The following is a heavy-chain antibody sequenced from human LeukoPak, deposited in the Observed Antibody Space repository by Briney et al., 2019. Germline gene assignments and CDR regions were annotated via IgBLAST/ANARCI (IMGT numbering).Heavy chain of an antibody. Sequence: GGSLRLSCAASGFTFSSYWMSWVRQAPGKGLEWVANIKQDGSEKYYVDSVKGRFTISRDNAKNSLYLQMNSLRAEDTALYYCAKAINYYGSGSYYLAIDYWGQGTLVTVSS. J-gene: IGHJ4*02. D-gene: IGHD3-10*01. CDR1: GFTFSSYW. V-gene: IGHV3-7*03. CDR3: AKAINYYGSGSYYLAIDY. CDR2: IKQDGSEK.